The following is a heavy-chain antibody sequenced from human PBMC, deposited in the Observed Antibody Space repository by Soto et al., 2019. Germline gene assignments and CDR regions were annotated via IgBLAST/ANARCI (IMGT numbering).Heavy chain of an antibody. CDR1: GYTFTNYG. V-gene: IGHV1-3*01. J-gene: IGHJ2*01. D-gene: IGHD6-19*01. CDR3: ARSGYSSGWYHWYLHF. Sequence: GASVKVSCKASGYTFTNYGIHWVRQAPGQRLEWMGWINAGNGNTKYSQKFQGRVTITRDTSASTAYMELSSLRSEDTAVYYCARSGYSSGWYHWYLHFWGRGTLVTIYS. CDR2: INAGNGNT.